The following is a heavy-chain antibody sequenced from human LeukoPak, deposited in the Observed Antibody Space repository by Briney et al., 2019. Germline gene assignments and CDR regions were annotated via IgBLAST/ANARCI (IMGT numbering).Heavy chain of an antibody. CDR2: ISYDGSNK. V-gene: IGHV3-30*18. J-gene: IGHJ4*02. Sequence: GGSLRLSCAASGFTFSSYGMHWVRQAPGKGLEGVAVISYDGSNKYYADSVKGRFTISRDNSKNTLYLQMNSLRAEDTAVYYCAKEERAVAVGAYYFDYWGQGTLVTVSS. CDR3: AKEERAVAVGAYYFDY. CDR1: GFTFSSYG. D-gene: IGHD6-19*01.